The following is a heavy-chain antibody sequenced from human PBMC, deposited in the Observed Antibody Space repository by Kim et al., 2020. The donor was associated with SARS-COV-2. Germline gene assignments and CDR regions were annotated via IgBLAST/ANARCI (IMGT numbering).Heavy chain of an antibody. J-gene: IGHJ4*02. Sequence: GGSLRLSCAASGFTFSSYTMHWVRQAPGKGLEWVAVISYDGSNKYYADSVKGRFTISRDNSINTLYLQVNSLRAEDTAIYYCARANIVSTGPFDYWGQGTLVTVSS. CDR1: GFTFSSYT. CDR3: ARANIVSTGPFDY. D-gene: IGHD5-12*01. CDR2: ISYDGSNK. V-gene: IGHV3-30-3*01.